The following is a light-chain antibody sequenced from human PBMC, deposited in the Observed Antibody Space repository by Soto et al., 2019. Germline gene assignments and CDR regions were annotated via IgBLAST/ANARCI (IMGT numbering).Light chain of an antibody. Sequence: GTSQSLATLSVSKGERDTLSCRASESVSRNLAWYQQKPGQAPRLLIYDASTRATGIPDRFSGGGSGTEFTLTISCLQSEDFVIYYCQQYNSWTPLTSGQGTLLEI. CDR2: DAS. V-gene: IGKV3-15*01. CDR3: QQYNSWTPLT. J-gene: IGKJ5*01. CDR1: ESVSRN.